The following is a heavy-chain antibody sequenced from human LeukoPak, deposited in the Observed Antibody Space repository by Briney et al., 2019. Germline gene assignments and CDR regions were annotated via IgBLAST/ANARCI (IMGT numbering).Heavy chain of an antibody. J-gene: IGHJ6*03. CDR3: AKDPNYIWNGLAYYYYYYMDV. V-gene: IGHV3-21*01. D-gene: IGHD1-1*01. Sequence: GGSLRLSCAASGFTFSSYSMNWVRQAPGKGLEWVSSISSSSSYIYYADSVKGRFTISRDNAKDSLYLQMNSLRAEDTAVYYCAKDPNYIWNGLAYYYYYYMDVWGKGTTVTVSS. CDR1: GFTFSSYS. CDR2: ISSSSSYI.